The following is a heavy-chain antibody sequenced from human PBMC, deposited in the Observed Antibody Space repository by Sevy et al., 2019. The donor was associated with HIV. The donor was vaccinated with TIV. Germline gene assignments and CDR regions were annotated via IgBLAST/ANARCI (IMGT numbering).Heavy chain of an antibody. D-gene: IGHD3-10*01. Sequence: GGSLRLSCATSGFTFSTYNMNWVRQAPGKGLEWVSVISFGGADTYYADSVKGRFTISRDNSKNTLYLQMNSLRAEDTAVFYCAKDRVSGSYYTGDFDSWGQGTLVTVSS. J-gene: IGHJ4*02. V-gene: IGHV3-23*01. CDR2: ISFGGADT. CDR3: AKDRVSGSYYTGDFDS. CDR1: GFTFSTYN.